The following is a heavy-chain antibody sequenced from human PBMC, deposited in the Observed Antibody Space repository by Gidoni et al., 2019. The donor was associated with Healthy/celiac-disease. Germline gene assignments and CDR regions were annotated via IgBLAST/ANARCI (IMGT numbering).Heavy chain of an antibody. CDR3: ARGLQLEVYYGSGSYSGKKMYYFDY. J-gene: IGHJ4*02. CDR2: INHSGST. Sequence: QVQLQQWGAGLLKPSETLSLTCAVYGGSFSGYYWSWIRQPPGKGLEWIGEINHSGSTNYNPSLKSRVTISVDTSKNQFSLKLSSVNAADTAVYYCARGLQLEVYYGSGSYSGKKMYYFDYWGQGTLVTVSS. CDR1: GGSFSGYY. D-gene: IGHD3-10*01. V-gene: IGHV4-34*01.